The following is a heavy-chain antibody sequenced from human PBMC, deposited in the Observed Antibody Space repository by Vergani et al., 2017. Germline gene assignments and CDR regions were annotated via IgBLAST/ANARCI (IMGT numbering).Heavy chain of an antibody. CDR2: IDWDDDK. CDR1: GFSLSTSGMC. D-gene: IGHD5-18*01. Sequence: QVTLRESGPALVKPTQTLTLTCTFSGFSLSTSGMCVSWIRQPPGKALEWLARIDWDDDKYYSTSLKTRLTISKDTSKNQVVLTMTNMDPVDTVTYYCARMKVVDTAMVTDYWGQGTLVTVSS. V-gene: IGHV2-70*15. J-gene: IGHJ4*02. CDR3: ARMKVVDTAMVTDY.